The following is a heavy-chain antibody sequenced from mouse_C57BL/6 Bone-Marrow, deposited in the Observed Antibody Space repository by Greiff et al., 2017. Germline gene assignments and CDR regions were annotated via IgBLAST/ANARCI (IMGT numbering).Heavy chain of an antibody. CDR3: ARHERYYDYEGYFDY. CDR1: GYIFTEYT. CDR2: FYPGSGSI. V-gene: IGHV1-62-2*01. J-gene: IGHJ2*01. Sequence: VQLQQSGAELVKPGASVKLSCKASGYIFTEYTIHWVKQRSGQGLEWIGWFYPGSGSIKYNERFKDKATLTADKSSNTVSMELSRLTSEDAAVYFWARHERYYDYEGYFDYWGQGTTLTVSS. D-gene: IGHD2-4*01.